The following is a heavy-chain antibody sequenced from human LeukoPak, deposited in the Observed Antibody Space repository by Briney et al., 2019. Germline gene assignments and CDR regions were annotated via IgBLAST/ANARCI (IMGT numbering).Heavy chain of an antibody. J-gene: IGHJ4*02. CDR2: IYYSGST. CDR1: GGSISSSSYY. Sequence: PSETLSLTCTVSGGSISSSSYYWGWIRQPPGKGLEWIGSIYYSGSTYYNPSLKSRVTISVDTSKNQFSLKLSSVTAADTAVYYCARAGYCSSTSCYIGPFDYWGQGTLVTLSS. D-gene: IGHD2-2*02. CDR3: ARAGYCSSTSCYIGPFDY. V-gene: IGHV4-39*07.